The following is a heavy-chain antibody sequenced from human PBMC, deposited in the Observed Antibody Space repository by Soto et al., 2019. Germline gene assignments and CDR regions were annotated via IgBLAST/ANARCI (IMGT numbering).Heavy chain of an antibody. D-gene: IGHD3-10*01. Sequence: QMQLQESGPGLVKPSETLSLTCTISGGSINSNWWSWTRQPAGKGLEWIGRIYSSGRTSYKPSLQGRVTMSLGTSNNRFSLKLSSVTAADTALYFCARGGGTPGFSGDWFDPWGQGTVVTVSS. J-gene: IGHJ5*02. CDR1: GGSINSNW. CDR3: ARGGGTPGFSGDWFDP. V-gene: IGHV4-4*07. CDR2: IYSSGRT.